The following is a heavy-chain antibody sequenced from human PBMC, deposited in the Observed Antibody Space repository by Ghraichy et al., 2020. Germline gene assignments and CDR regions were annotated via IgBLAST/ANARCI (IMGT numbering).Heavy chain of an antibody. CDR2: IYYSGST. D-gene: IGHD3-10*01. CDR1: GGSISSSSYY. Sequence: SCTVSGGSISSSSYYWGWIRQPPGKGLEWIGSIYYSGSTYYNPSLKSRVTISVDTSKNQFSLKLSSVTAADTAVYYCARDGSVVLLWFGERLRAFDSWGQGTMVTVSS. J-gene: IGHJ3*02. CDR3: ARDGSVVLLWFGERLRAFDS. V-gene: IGHV4-39*07.